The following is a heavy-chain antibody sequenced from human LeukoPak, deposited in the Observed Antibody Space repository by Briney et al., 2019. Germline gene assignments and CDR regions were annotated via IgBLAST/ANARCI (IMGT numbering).Heavy chain of an antibody. V-gene: IGHV1-2*02. CDR1: GYTFTGYY. CDR3: ARAAAGTGFDAFDT. Sequence: GASVKVSCKASGYTFTGYYMHWVRQAPGQGLEWMGWINPNSGGTNYAQKFQGRVTMTRDTSISTAYMELSRLRSDDTAVYYCARAAAGTGFDAFDTWGQGTMVTVSS. D-gene: IGHD6-13*01. J-gene: IGHJ3*02. CDR2: INPNSGGT.